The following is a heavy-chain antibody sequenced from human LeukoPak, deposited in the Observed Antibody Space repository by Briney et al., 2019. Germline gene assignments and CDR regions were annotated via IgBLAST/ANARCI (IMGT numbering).Heavy chain of an antibody. V-gene: IGHV3-23*01. Sequence: SGGSLRLSCAASGLTFSSSAMSWVRQTPGKGLQWVSGITGSGGSTHYADSVKGRFTISRDNSKNTLYLQMNSLRAEDTAVYYCARSPRVPAVLDYWGQGTLVTVSS. D-gene: IGHD2-2*01. J-gene: IGHJ4*02. CDR3: ARSPRVPAVLDY. CDR2: ITGSGGST. CDR1: GLTFSSSA.